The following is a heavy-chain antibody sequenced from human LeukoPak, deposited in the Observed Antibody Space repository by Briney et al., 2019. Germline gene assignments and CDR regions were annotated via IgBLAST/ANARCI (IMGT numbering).Heavy chain of an antibody. CDR3: AKSYFFGSIAAAGTHYYMDV. CDR2: ISGSGGST. Sequence: GGSLRLSCAASGFAFKNAWMSWVRQAPGKGLEWVSAISGSGGSTYYADSVKGRFTISRDNSKNTLYLQMNSLRAEDTAVYYCAKSYFFGSIAAAGTHYYMDVWGKGTTVTVSS. D-gene: IGHD6-13*01. J-gene: IGHJ6*03. CDR1: GFAFKNAW. V-gene: IGHV3-23*01.